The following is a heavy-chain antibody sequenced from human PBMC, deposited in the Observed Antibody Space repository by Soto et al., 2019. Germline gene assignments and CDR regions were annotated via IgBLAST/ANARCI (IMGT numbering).Heavy chain of an antibody. CDR3: VKDESINWYSGHFRH. D-gene: IGHD6-13*01. CDR2: INWNSGSI. CDR1: GFTFDDYA. V-gene: IGHV3-9*01. Sequence: SLRLSCAASGFTFDDYAMHWVRQAPGKGLEWVSGINWNSGSIGYGDSVKGRFAISRDNAKNSLHLQMNSLSAEDTAFYCCVKDESINWYSGHFRHWGQGTLVTVSS. J-gene: IGHJ1*01.